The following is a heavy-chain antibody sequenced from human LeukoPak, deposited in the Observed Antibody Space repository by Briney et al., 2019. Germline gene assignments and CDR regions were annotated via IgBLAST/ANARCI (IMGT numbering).Heavy chain of an antibody. CDR3: ARDRGLRSLDY. CDR1: GFTVSSNY. D-gene: IGHD5-12*01. Sequence: HPGGSLRLSCAASGFTVSSNYMSWVRQAQGKGLEWVSVIYSGGSTYYADSVKGRFTISRDNSKNTLYLQMNSLRAKDTAVYYCARDRGLRSLDYWGQGTLVTVSS. CDR2: IYSGGST. V-gene: IGHV3-53*01. J-gene: IGHJ4*02.